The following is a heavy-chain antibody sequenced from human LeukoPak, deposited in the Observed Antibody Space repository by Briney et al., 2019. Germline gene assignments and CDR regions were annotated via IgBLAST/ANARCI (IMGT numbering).Heavy chain of an antibody. D-gene: IGHD3-16*01. CDR1: GGSISSYY. V-gene: IGHV4-59*08. J-gene: IGHJ4*02. CDR3: ARHYVFVSGGSSFDF. Sequence: SETLSLTCTVSGGSISSYYWSWIRQPPGKGLEWIGYIYYSGSTNYNPSLKTRLTISLDTSKNQFSLKLSSVTAADTAVYYCARHYVFVSGGSSFDFWGQGTLVTVSS. CDR2: IYYSGST.